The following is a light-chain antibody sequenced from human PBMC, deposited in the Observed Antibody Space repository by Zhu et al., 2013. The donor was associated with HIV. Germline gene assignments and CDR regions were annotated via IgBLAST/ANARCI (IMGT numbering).Light chain of an antibody. J-gene: IGKJ4*01. V-gene: IGKV2-28*01. CDR1: QSLLDGNGLHF. CDR2: LGS. CDR3: MQSLQTRPS. Sequence: DIVMTQSPVSLPVTLGEAASISCTSSQSLLDGNGLHFLNWYLQKPGQSPQLLIYLGSNRASGVPDRFSGSGSGSSFTLQISKVEADDAGIYYCMQSLQTRPSFGGGTQVQIK.